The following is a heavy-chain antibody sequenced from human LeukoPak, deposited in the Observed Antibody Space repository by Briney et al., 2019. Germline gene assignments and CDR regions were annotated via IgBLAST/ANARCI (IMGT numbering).Heavy chain of an antibody. CDR1: GFTFSDCY. Sequence: NPGGSLRLSCAASGFTFSDCYMSWIRQTPGKGLEWVSYISSSGNTIYYANSVKGRFTISRDNAKNSLYLQMNSQRAEDTAVYYCAREGMVYASDYWGQGTLVTVSS. CDR2: ISSSGNTI. J-gene: IGHJ4*02. D-gene: IGHD2-8*01. V-gene: IGHV3-11*04. CDR3: AREGMVYASDY.